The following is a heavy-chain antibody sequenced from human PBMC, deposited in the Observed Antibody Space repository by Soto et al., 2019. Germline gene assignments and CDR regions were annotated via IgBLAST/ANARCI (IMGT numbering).Heavy chain of an antibody. J-gene: IGHJ4*02. D-gene: IGHD3-10*01. CDR2: IRSKAYGGTA. CDR1: GFSLGDYV. Sequence: GGSLRLSCTVSGFSLGDYVMSWVRQAPGKGLEWVGFIRSKAYGGTAEYATSVKGRYTISRDDSKSIAYLQMNSLKAEDTAVYYCTRNDGSGSYSALDYWGQGTLVTVSS. CDR3: TRNDGSGSYSALDY. V-gene: IGHV3-49*04.